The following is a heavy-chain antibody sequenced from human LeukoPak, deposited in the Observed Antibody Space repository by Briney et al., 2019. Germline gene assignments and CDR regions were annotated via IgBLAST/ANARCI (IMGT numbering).Heavy chain of an antibody. J-gene: IGHJ3*02. CDR3: ASPYGSESNAFDI. CDR1: GGTFSNYA. CDR2: IIPIFGTA. V-gene: IGHV1-69*13. Sequence: SVKVSCKASGGTFSNYAINWVRQAPGQGLEWMGGIIPIFGTANYAQKFQGRVTITADESTSTAYMELSSLRSEDTAVYYCASPYGSESNAFDIWGQGTMVTVSS. D-gene: IGHD3-10*01.